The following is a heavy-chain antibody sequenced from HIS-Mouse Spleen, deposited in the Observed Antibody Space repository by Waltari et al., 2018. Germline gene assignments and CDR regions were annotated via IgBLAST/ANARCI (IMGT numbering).Heavy chain of an antibody. CDR1: GFTSRSYS. V-gene: IGHV3-48*01. CDR2: ISSSSTI. Sequence: EVQLVASGGGLVQPGGSLRLSCAASGFTSRSYSMNWVRQAPGQGLEWVSYISSSSTIYYADSVKGRFTISRDNAKNSLYLQMNSLRAEDTAVYYCARDLGNWFDPWGQGTLVTVSS. CDR3: ARDLGNWFDP. J-gene: IGHJ5*02.